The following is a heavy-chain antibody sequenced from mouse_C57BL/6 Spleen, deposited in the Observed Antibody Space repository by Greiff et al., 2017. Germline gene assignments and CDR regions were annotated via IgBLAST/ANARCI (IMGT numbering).Heavy chain of an antibody. CDR2: ISGGGGNT. Sequence: EVQVVESGGGLVKPGGSLKLSCAASGFTFSSYTMSWVRQTPEKRLEWVATISGGGGNTYYPDSVKGRFTISRDNAKNTLYLQMSSRRSEDTALYYCARRSSYDAMDYWGQGTSVTVSS. CDR3: ARRSSYDAMDY. V-gene: IGHV5-9*01. CDR1: GFTFSSYT. D-gene: IGHD1-1*01. J-gene: IGHJ4*01.